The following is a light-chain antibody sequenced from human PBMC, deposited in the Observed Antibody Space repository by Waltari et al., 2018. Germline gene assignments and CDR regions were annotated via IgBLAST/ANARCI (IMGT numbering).Light chain of an antibody. V-gene: IGKV3-11*01. CDR1: QSVSDSF. CDR3: HQLSNWPPGEFT. Sequence: ESVLTQSPATLSLSPGERATLPCRASQSVSDSFLAWFQQKTGQAPRLLIYDTSSRASGIPARFSGSASGTDFNLTISSLEPEDFAVYYCHQLSNWPPGEFTFGPGTKVDI. J-gene: IGKJ3*01. CDR2: DTS.